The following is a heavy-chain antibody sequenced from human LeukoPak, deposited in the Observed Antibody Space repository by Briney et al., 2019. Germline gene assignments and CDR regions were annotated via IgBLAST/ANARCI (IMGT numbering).Heavy chain of an antibody. D-gene: IGHD3-10*01. J-gene: IGHJ4*02. CDR2: IYHSGST. CDR3: ARCKKSVTMVRGVGIDY. CDR1: GGSISSSNW. V-gene: IGHV4-4*02. Sequence: PSETLSLTCAVSGGSISSSNWWSWVRQPPGKGLEWIGEIYHSGSTNYNPSLKSRVTISVDKSKNQFSLKLSSVTAADTAVYYCARCKKSVTMVRGVGIDYWGQGTLVTVSS.